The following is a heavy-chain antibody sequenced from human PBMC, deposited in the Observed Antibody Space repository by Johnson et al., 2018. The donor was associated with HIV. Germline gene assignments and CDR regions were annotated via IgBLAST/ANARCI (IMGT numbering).Heavy chain of an antibody. V-gene: IGHV3-30-3*01. D-gene: IGHD1-1*01. CDR1: GLTFSSYA. CDR3: AREELEPNVFDI. CDR2: ISYYGTNK. J-gene: IGHJ3*02. Sequence: QVQLVESGGGVVQPGMSLRLSCAASGLTFSSYAIHWVRQAPGKGLEWVALISYYGTNKYYADSVKGRFTISRDNSKNTLYLQMNSLGAEDTAVYYCAREELEPNVFDIWGQGTMVTVSS.